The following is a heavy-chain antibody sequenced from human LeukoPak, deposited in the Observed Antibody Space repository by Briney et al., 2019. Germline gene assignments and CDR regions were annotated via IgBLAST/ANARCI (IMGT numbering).Heavy chain of an antibody. D-gene: IGHD3-22*01. CDR2: IIPIFGTA. Sequence: SVKVSCKASGGTFSSYAISWVRQAPGQGLEWMGGIIPIFGTANYAQKFQGRVTITTDESTSTAYMELSSLRSEDTAVYYCARGQLAYDSSGYYGLFFFDYWGQGTLVTVSS. CDR3: ARGQLAYDSSGYYGLFFFDY. J-gene: IGHJ4*02. CDR1: GGTFSSYA. V-gene: IGHV1-69*05.